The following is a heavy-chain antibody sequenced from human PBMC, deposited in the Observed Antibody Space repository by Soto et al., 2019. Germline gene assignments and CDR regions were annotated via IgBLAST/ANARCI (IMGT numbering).Heavy chain of an antibody. CDR3: AGDFWSCYFGPPTYGMDV. D-gene: IGHD3-3*01. CDR1: GGSFSGYY. V-gene: IGHV4-34*01. J-gene: IGHJ6*02. Sequence: TETLSLTCAVYGGSFSGYYWSWIRQPPGKGLEWIGEINHSVSTNYNPSLKSRVTISVDTSKNQFSLKLSSVTAADTAVYYCAGDFWSCYFGPPTYGMDVWCQGTMVTGSS. CDR2: INHSVST.